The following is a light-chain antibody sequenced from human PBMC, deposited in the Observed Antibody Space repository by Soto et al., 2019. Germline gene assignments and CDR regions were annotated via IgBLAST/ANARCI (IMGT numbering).Light chain of an antibody. Sequence: IQLTQSPSSLSASVGDRVTITCRASQALSNYLAWYQQKPGKAPDLLIYSASTLQSGVPSRFIGSGSGTDFTLTISSLQPEDFATYYCQQADSLPRTFGGGTKVDI. J-gene: IGKJ4*01. CDR1: QALSNY. V-gene: IGKV1-9*01. CDR2: SAS. CDR3: QQADSLPRT.